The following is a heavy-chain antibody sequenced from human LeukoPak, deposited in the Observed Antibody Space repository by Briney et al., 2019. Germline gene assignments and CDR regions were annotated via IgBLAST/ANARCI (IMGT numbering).Heavy chain of an antibody. J-gene: IGHJ2*01. CDR1: GGSISSYY. V-gene: IGHV4-59*01. Sequence: PSQTLSLACTVAGGSISSYYWSWIRQPPGKGLEGIGYIYYSGSTNYNPSLKSRVTISVDTSRNQFSLKLSSVTAADTAVYYCARAVPKFNWYFDLWGRGTLVTVSS. CDR2: IYYSGST. CDR3: ARAVPKFNWYFDL.